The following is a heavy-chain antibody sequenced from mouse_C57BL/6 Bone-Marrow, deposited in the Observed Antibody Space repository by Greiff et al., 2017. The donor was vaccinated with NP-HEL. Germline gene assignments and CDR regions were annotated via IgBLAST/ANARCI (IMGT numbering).Heavy chain of an antibody. CDR1: GFNIKDDY. CDR2: IDPENGDT. Sequence: EVQLQQSGAELVRPGASVKLSCTASGFNIKDDYMHWVKQRPEQGLEWIGWIDPENGDTEYASKFQGKATITADTSSNTAYLQLSSLTSEDTAVYYCTACGTTVVAPYYAMDYWGQGTSATVSS. CDR3: TACGTTVVAPYYAMDY. V-gene: IGHV14-4*01. J-gene: IGHJ4*01. D-gene: IGHD1-1*01.